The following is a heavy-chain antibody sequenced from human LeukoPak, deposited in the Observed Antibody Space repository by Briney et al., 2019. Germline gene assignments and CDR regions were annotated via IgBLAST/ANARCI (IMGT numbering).Heavy chain of an antibody. CDR3: ARTYYYDSSGYYFDY. Sequence: SETLSLTCTVSGGSISSYYWSWIRQPPGRGLEWIGYIYYSGSTNYNPSLKSRVTISVDTSKNQFSLKLSSVTAADTAVYYCARTYYYDSSGYYFDYWGQGTLVTVSS. CDR1: GGSISSYY. CDR2: IYYSGST. V-gene: IGHV4-59*01. D-gene: IGHD3-22*01. J-gene: IGHJ4*02.